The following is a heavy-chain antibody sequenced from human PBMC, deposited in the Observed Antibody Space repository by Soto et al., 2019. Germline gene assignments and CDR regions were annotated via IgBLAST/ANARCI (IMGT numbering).Heavy chain of an antibody. CDR2: IGTLSDT. V-gene: IGHV3-13*01. CDR3: ARGRSFSYDSTPPPMFDP. Sequence: GGSLRLSCAGYGFAFSTFDIHWVRQAPGKGLEWVSGIGTLSDTFYAASVQGRFTISRQNAKNSVYLQMNSLRARDTAFYYCARGRSFSYDSTPPPMFDPWGQGTLVTVSS. D-gene: IGHD3-10*01. CDR1: GFAFSTFD. J-gene: IGHJ5*02.